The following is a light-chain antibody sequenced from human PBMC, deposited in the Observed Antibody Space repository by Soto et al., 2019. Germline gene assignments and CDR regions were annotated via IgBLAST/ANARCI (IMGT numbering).Light chain of an antibody. CDR2: EDN. CDR3: CSYAGSSSVL. J-gene: IGLJ2*01. V-gene: IGLV2-23*01. CDR1: RSDVGGYTL. Sequence: QLVLAQPASVSGSPGQSITISCTGTRSDVGGYTLVSWFQQYPGKAPKLMIYEDNKRPSGVSDRFSGSKSGNTASLTISGLQAEDEADYYCCSYAGSSSVLFGRGTKLTVL.